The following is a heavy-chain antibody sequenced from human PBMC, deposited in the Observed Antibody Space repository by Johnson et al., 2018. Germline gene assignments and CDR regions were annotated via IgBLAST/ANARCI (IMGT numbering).Heavy chain of an antibody. J-gene: IGHJ6*02. CDR1: GFTFSSYA. Sequence: QVQLGQGGGGVVEPGRSLRLCCAASGFTFSSYAMHWVRQAPGKGLEWVAVISYDGSNKYYADSVKGRFTISRDNSKNTLYLQMNSLRAEDTAVYYCARGWDDYGASERYYYYYYGMDVWGQGTTVTVSS. V-gene: IGHV3-30-3*01. CDR2: ISYDGSNK. D-gene: IGHD4-17*01. CDR3: ARGWDDYGASERYYYYYYGMDV.